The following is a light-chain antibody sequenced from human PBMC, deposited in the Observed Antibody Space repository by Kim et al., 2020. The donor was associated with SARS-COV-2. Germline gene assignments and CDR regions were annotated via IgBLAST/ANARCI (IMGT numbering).Light chain of an antibody. CDR1: QSISNW. Sequence: ASVGDRGTITCRASQSISNWLAWYQQKPGKAPKLLIYDASTLGSGVPSRFSGSGSGTEFTLTVSSLQPDDFATYYCQHYNSFQATFGPGTRVDIK. CDR3: QHYNSFQAT. CDR2: DAS. V-gene: IGKV1-5*01. J-gene: IGKJ3*01.